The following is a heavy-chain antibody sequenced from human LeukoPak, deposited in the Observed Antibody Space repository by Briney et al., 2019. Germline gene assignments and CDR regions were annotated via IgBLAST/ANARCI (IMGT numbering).Heavy chain of an antibody. CDR1: GGSFSGYY. J-gene: IGHJ2*01. CDR2: INHSGST. Sequence: SETLSLTCAVYGGSFSGYYWSWIRQPPGKGLEWIGEINHSGSTNYNPSLKSRVTIPVDTSKNQFSLKLSSVTAADTAVYYCARSSWPYWYFDLWGRGTLVTVSS. CDR3: ARSSWPYWYFDL. V-gene: IGHV4-34*01. D-gene: IGHD2-2*01.